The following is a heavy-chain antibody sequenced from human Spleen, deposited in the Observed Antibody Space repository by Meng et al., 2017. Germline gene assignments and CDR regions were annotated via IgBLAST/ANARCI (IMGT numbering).Heavy chain of an antibody. CDR3: SRYYGLDV. J-gene: IGHJ6*02. V-gene: IGHV3-48*03. D-gene: IGHD6-13*01. CDR2: ISSSGSTI. CDR1: GFTFSSYE. Sequence: GESLKISCAASGFTFSSYEMNWVRQAPGKGLEWVSYISSSGSTINYADSVKGRFTISRDNAKNSLYLQMNSLRVDDTAVYYCSRYYGLDVWGQGTTVTVSS.